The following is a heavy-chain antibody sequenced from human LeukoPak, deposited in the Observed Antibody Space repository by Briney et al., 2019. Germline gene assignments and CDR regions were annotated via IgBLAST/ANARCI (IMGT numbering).Heavy chain of an antibody. Sequence: PGGSLRLSCAASGFPFSSYWMGWVRQAPGKGLEWVANIKQDGSDKYYVDSVKGRFTISRDNPKNSLYLQVNSLRADDTAVYYCARLTGTTGFDFWGQGTLVTVSS. CDR3: ARLTGTTGFDF. V-gene: IGHV3-7*01. J-gene: IGHJ4*02. CDR1: GFPFSSYW. D-gene: IGHD1-1*01. CDR2: IKQDGSDK.